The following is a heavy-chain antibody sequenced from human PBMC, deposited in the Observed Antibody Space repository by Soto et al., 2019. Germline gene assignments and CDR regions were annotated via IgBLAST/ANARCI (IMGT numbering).Heavy chain of an antibody. V-gene: IGHV1-46*01. CDR3: ARDRCDTTSCYECDY. Sequence: QVQLEQSGAEVKKSGASVKVSCKASGYTFTSYYMHWVRQAPGQGLEYMGIINPSGDITRFAQKFKGRVSLTRDTSTSTFYMELSSLRSDDTAVYYCARDRCDTTSCYECDYWGQGTLVTVSS. D-gene: IGHD2-2*01. CDR1: GYTFTSYY. CDR2: INPSGDIT. J-gene: IGHJ4*02.